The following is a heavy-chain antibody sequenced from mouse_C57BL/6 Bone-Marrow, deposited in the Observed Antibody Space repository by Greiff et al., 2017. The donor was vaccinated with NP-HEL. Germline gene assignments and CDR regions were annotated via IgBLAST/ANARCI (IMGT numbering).Heavy chain of an antibody. CDR2: ISSGSSTI. CDR1: GFTFSDYG. J-gene: IGHJ3*01. V-gene: IGHV5-17*01. Sequence: EVNVVESGGGLVKPGGSLKLSCAASGFTFSDYGMHWVRQAPEKGLEWVAYISSGSSTIYYADTVKGRFTISRDNAKNTLFLQMTSLRSEDTAMYYWARPYYYGSSYAWFAYWGQGTLVTVSA. D-gene: IGHD1-1*01. CDR3: ARPYYYGSSYAWFAY.